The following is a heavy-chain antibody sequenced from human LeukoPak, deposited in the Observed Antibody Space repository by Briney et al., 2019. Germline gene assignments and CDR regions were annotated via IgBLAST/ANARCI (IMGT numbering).Heavy chain of an antibody. Sequence: GASVKVSCKVSGYTLTELSMHWVRQAPGKGLEWMGGFDPEDGETIYAQKFQGRVTMTEDTSTDTAYMELSSLRSEDTAVYYCASGLLWFGGGHDAFDIWGQGTMVTVSS. CDR3: ASGLLWFGGGHDAFDI. D-gene: IGHD3-10*01. CDR2: FDPEDGET. J-gene: IGHJ3*02. V-gene: IGHV1-24*01. CDR1: GYTLTELS.